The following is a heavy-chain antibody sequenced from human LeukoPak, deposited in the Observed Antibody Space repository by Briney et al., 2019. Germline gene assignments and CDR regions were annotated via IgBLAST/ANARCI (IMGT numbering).Heavy chain of an antibody. J-gene: IGHJ4*02. D-gene: IGHD6-13*01. V-gene: IGHV3-11*01. CDR2: ISSSGNTI. Sequence: GGSLRLSCAASGFTFSDYYMSWIRQAPGKGLEWVSYISSSGNTIYYADSVEGRFTISRDNAKNSLYLRMNSPRAEDTAVYYCARDGTDIAAAGTTPTFGYWGQGTLVTVSS. CDR1: GFTFSDYY. CDR3: ARDGTDIAAAGTTPTFGY.